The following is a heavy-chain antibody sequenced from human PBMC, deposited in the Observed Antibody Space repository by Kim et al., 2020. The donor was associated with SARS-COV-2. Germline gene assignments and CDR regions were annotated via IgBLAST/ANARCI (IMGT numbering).Heavy chain of an antibody. D-gene: IGHD1-26*01. CDR1: GGSISSAY. CDR2: IYKSVTT. Sequence: SETLSLTCTVSGGSISSAYWSWIRQPPGKGLEWIGYIYKSVTTNYNPSLKTRVITSADTSKNQFSLKLTSVTAADTAVYYCARSYSGTYFSAFDIWGQGTMVTVSS. V-gene: IGHV4-59*08. J-gene: IGHJ3*02. CDR3: ARSYSGTYFSAFDI.